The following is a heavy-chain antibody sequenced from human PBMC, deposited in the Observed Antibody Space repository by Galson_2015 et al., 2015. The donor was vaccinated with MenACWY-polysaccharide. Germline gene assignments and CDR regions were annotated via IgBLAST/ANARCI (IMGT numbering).Heavy chain of an antibody. CDR2: ISFDGNNK. V-gene: IGHV3-30-3*01. Sequence: SLILSCAASGFTFNNYAMHWVRQAPGKGLEWVAVISFDGNNKYYADSVEGRFTISRDNSKNALYLQMNSLRTEDTAVYHCASGRTDGYNPPGGVEDYWGQGTLVTVSS. CDR3: ASGRTDGYNPPGGVEDY. CDR1: GFTFNNYA. D-gene: IGHD5-24*01. J-gene: IGHJ4*02.